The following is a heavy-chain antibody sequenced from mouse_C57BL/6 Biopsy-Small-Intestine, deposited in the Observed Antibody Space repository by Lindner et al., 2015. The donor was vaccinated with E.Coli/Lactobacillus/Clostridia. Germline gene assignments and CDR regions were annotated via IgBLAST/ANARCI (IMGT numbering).Heavy chain of an antibody. J-gene: IGHJ4*01. Sequence: VQLQESGAELANLGPSVKLSCKASGYTFTTFWMYWVKQRPRQGLEWIGFINPSSGYADYNQKFKDKATLTADKSSSTAYMQVNSLTYEDSAVYYCARSGAFRSMDFWGQGTSVTVSS. D-gene: IGHD3-1*01. CDR3: ARSGAFRSMDF. V-gene: IGHV1-7*01. CDR1: GYTFTTFW. CDR2: INPSSGYA.